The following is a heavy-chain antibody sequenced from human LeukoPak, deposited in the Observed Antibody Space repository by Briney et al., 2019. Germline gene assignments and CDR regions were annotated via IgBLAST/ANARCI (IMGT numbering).Heavy chain of an antibody. V-gene: IGHV3-21*01. CDR3: ARVNDFWSGYYPGIDY. Sequence: GGSLRLSCAASGFTFSSYSMNWVRQAPGKGLEWVSSISSSSSYIYYADSVKGRFTISRDNAKNSLYLQMNSLRAEDTAVYYCARVNDFWSGYYPGIDYWGQGTLVTVSS. J-gene: IGHJ4*02. CDR1: GFTFSSYS. D-gene: IGHD3-3*01. CDR2: ISSSSSYI.